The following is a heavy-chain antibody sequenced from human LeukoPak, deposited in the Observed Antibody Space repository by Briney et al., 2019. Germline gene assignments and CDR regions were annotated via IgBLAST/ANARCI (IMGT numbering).Heavy chain of an antibody. Sequence: PGGSLRLSCAASGFTVSNNYMSWVRQAPGKKLEWVSDIYSDGTTFYADSVKGRFTISRDNSKNTLYLQMNSLRAEDTAVYYCAKDQARSSSWSGAFDYWGQGTLVTVSS. D-gene: IGHD6-13*01. CDR1: GFTVSNNY. J-gene: IGHJ4*02. CDR2: IYSDGTT. CDR3: AKDQARSSSWSGAFDY. V-gene: IGHV3-53*05.